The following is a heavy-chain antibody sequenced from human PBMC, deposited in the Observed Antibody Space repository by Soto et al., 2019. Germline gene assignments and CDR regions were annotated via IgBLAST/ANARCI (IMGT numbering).Heavy chain of an antibody. Sequence: QGQLQQWGAGLLKPSETLSLTCAVYGGSFSGYYWSWIRQPPGKGLEWIGEINHSGNTNYNPSLKSRVTISVDTSKNQFSLKLSSVTAADTAVYYCASNSSGSPSWFDPWGQGTLVTVSS. V-gene: IGHV4-34*01. CDR2: INHSGNT. CDR3: ASNSSGSPSWFDP. D-gene: IGHD3-10*01. J-gene: IGHJ5*02. CDR1: GGSFSGYY.